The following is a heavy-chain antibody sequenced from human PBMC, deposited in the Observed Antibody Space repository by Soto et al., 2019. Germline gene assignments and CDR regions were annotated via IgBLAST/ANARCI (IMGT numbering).Heavy chain of an antibody. CDR2: IFPIFGTA. V-gene: IGHV1-69*01. CDR3: XXXXXXXDXXXXXXXXYFDY. Sequence: QVQLVQSGAEVKKPGSSVKVSCKASGGTFSSYAISWXRQAXXXGXXXXGGIFPIFGTANYAQKFQGRVTITADESTSTAYMELSXLRSEXTAVYXCXXXXXXXDXXXXXXXXYFDYWGQGTLVTVSS. CDR1: GGTFSSYA. J-gene: IGHJ4*02.